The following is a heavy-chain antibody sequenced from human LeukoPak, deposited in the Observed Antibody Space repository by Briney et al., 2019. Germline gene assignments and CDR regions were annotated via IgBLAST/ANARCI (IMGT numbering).Heavy chain of an antibody. CDR3: ARDLSKYCGGDCRSELDY. D-gene: IGHD2-21*02. V-gene: IGHV3-30-3*01. J-gene: IGHJ4*02. CDR2: ISYDGSNK. Sequence: GRSLRLSCAASGFTFSSYAMHWVRQAPGKGLEWVAVISYDGSNKYYADSVKDRFTISRDNSKNTLYLQMNSLRAEDTAVYYCARDLSKYCGGDCRSELDYWGQGTLVTVSS. CDR1: GFTFSSYA.